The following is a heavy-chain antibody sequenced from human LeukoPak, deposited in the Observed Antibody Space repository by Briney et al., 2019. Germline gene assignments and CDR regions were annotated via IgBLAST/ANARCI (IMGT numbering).Heavy chain of an antibody. D-gene: IGHD6-13*01. J-gene: IGHJ1*01. CDR2: IRPDGGGT. CDR3: ATNRVAAAGDD. Sequence: QPGVSLRLSCAASGFTFSYHWMTWVRQAPGKGLEWVANIRPDGGGTYYVESVKGRFTISRDNAKNSLYLQMNSLRAEDTAVYYCATNRVAAAGDDWGQGTLVTVSS. CDR1: GFTFSYHW. V-gene: IGHV3-7*01.